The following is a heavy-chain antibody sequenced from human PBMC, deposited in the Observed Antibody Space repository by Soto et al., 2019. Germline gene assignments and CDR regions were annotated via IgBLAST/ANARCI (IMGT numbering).Heavy chain of an antibody. J-gene: IGHJ5*02. CDR2: IYYSGST. CDR1: GGSISSTTYY. Sequence: SETLSLTCTVSGGSISSTTYYWGWMRQPPGKGLEWIGSIYYSGSTYYNPSLKSRVTVSVDTSKNQFSLKLSSVTAADTAVYYCARHPSDFWFDPWGQGTLVTVSS. V-gene: IGHV4-39*01. CDR3: ARHPSDFWFDP. D-gene: IGHD2-21*02.